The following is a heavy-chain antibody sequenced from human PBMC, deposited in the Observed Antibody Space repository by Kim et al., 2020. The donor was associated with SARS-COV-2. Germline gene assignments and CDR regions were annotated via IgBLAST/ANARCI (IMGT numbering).Heavy chain of an antibody. D-gene: IGHD5-18*01. CDR2: GGTT. CDR3: TTLTAGAP. Sequence: GGTTDYAAPVKGRFTISRDDSKNTLYLQMNSLKTEDTAVYYCTTLTAGAPWGQGTLVTVSS. V-gene: IGHV3-15*01. J-gene: IGHJ5*02.